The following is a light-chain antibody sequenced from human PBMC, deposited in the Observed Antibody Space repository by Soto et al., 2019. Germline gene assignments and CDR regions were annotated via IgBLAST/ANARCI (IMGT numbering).Light chain of an antibody. CDR3: QSYDSSLSGYV. CDR1: SSDVGGYNS. CDR2: DVT. V-gene: IGLV2-14*01. Sequence: QSVLTQPASVSGSPGQSITISCTGTSSDVGGYNSVSWYRQDPGKAPKLMIYDVTNRPSGVSNRFSGSKSGNTASLTISGLQAEDEADYYCQSYDSSLSGYVFGTGTKVTVL. J-gene: IGLJ1*01.